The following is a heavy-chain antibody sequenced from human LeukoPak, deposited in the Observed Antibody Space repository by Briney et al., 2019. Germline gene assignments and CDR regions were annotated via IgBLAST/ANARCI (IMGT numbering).Heavy chain of an antibody. V-gene: IGHV3-23*01. Sequence: GGSLRLSCAASAFTFSSYAMSWVRQAPGKGLEWVSAISCSGASTYYADSVKGRFTISRDNSKNTLYLQMNSLRAEDTAVYYCRTHCSSTSCYRVYWGQGTLVTVSS. CDR3: RTHCSSTSCYRVY. CDR1: AFTFSSYA. D-gene: IGHD2-2*02. J-gene: IGHJ4*02. CDR2: ISCSGAST.